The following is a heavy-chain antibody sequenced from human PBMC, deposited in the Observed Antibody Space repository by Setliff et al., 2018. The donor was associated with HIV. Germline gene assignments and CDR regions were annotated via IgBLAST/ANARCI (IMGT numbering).Heavy chain of an antibody. V-gene: IGHV3-21*04. Sequence: GGSLRLSCAASGITFGSYSMNWVRQAPGKGLGWVSSISSGSSSIYYAESVKGRFTISRDNAKNSLYLQMNSLRAEDTAVYYCASHFGYCSSTSCEGYWGQGALVTVSS. D-gene: IGHD2-2*01. CDR1: GITFGSYS. J-gene: IGHJ4*02. CDR2: ISSGSSSI. CDR3: ASHFGYCSSTSCEGY.